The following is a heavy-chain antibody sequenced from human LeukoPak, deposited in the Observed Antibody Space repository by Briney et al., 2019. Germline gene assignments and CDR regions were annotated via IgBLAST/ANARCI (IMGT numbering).Heavy chain of an antibody. V-gene: IGHV1-2*02. CDR1: GYTFTGYY. D-gene: IGHD6-13*01. CDR2: INPNSGVT. CDR3: ASPYSSSWYSYFQH. J-gene: IGHJ1*01. Sequence: ASVKVSCKASGYTFTGYYMHWVRQAPGQGLEWMGWINPNSGVTNYAQKFQGRVTMTRDTSISTAYMELSRLRSDDTAVYYCASPYSSSWYSYFQHWGQGTLVTVSS.